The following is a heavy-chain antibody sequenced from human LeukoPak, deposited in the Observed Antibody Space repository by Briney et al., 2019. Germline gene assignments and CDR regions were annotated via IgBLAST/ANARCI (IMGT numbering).Heavy chain of an antibody. CDR1: GFTFSSYW. V-gene: IGHV3-74*01. CDR2: INSDGSST. J-gene: IGHJ4*02. CDR3: ARGTGYSVFDY. Sequence: GGSLRLSCAASGFTFSSYWMHWVRQAPGKGLVWVSRINSDGSSTSYADSVKGRFTISRDNAKNTLYLQMNSLRAEDTAVYYCARGTGYSVFDYWGQGTLVTVSS. D-gene: IGHD5-24*01.